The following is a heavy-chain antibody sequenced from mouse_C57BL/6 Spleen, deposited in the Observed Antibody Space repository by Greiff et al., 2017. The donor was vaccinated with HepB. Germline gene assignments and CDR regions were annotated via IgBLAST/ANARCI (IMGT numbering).Heavy chain of an antibody. J-gene: IGHJ4*01. D-gene: IGHD2-4*01. CDR2: ISDGGSYT. V-gene: IGHV5-4*01. CDR1: GFTFSSYA. CDR3: AREGLRLEYYAMDS. Sequence: EVKLMESGGGLVKPGGSLKLSCAASGFTFSSYAMSWVRQTPEKRLEWVATISDGGSYTYYPDNVKGRFTIARDNAKNNLYLQMSDRKSEDTEMDYWAREGLRLEYYAMDSWGQGTSVTVSS.